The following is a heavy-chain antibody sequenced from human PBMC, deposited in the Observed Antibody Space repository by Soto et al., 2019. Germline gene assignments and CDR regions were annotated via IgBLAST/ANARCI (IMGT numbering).Heavy chain of an antibody. J-gene: IGHJ5*02. CDR2: IYHSGTT. D-gene: IGHD1-26*01. CDR1: GGSIDSSNW. Sequence: QLQLQESGPGLVKPSGTLSLTCGVSGGSIDSSNWWTWVRQPPGKGLEWIGEIYHSGTTNYNPSLRSRVTILVDKSKNQFSLRLTSVTAADTAVYYCANSRVGSGSFFKRFDPWGQGILVTVSS. V-gene: IGHV4-4*02. CDR3: ANSRVGSGSFFKRFDP.